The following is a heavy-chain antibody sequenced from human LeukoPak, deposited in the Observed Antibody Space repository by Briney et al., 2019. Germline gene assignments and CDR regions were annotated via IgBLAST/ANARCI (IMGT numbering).Heavy chain of an antibody. V-gene: IGHV4-4*07. Sequence: PSETLSLTCTVPGGSISSSYWSWIRQPAGKGLEWIGRIYTNGSTSYNPSLKSRVTMSVDTSKMQFSLKLSSVTAADTAVYYCARVPHGGHPWFDPWGQGTLVTVSS. CDR3: ARVPHGGHPWFDP. J-gene: IGHJ5*02. CDR1: GGSISSSY. CDR2: IYTNGST. D-gene: IGHD4-23*01.